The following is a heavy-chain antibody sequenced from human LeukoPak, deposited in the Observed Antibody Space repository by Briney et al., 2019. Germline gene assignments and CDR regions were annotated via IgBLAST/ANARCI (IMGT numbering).Heavy chain of an antibody. CDR2: ISSGTYGGTA. Sequence: GVLRLSCTASGFTFGDYAMTWVRQAPGKGLEWVGFISSGTYGGTAEYAASVKGRFTISRDDSKSIAYLQMNSLNTEDPAVYYCTRDQTPYYWGQGTLVTVSS. CDR1: GFTFGDYA. CDR3: TRDQTPYY. J-gene: IGHJ4*02. V-gene: IGHV3-49*04.